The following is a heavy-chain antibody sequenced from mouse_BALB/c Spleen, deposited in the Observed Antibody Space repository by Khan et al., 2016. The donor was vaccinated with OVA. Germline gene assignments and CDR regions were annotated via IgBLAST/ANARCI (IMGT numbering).Heavy chain of an antibody. CDR2: IITETGEP. D-gene: IGHD1-1*02. CDR1: GYTFTASS. CDR3: TRGWLIRGAWFAY. Sequence: QIQLVQLGLELKKPGETVKISCKAFGYTFTASSIHWVNQATGKGLKWMGWIITETGEPTSADDFKGRFPFFLGTSASTADLQINNRKNEDTATCFCTRGWLIRGAWFAYWGQGTLVTDSA. V-gene: IGHV9-2-1*01. J-gene: IGHJ3*01.